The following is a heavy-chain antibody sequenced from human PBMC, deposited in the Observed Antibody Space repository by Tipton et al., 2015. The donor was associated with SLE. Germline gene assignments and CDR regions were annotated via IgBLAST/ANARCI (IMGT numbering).Heavy chain of an antibody. D-gene: IGHD1-26*01. CDR3: ARDGTRSAFSNWFDP. CDR1: GGTFSSYA. V-gene: IGHV1-69*18. J-gene: IGHJ5*02. CDR2: IIPIFGTT. Sequence: QVQLVQSGAEVKKPGSSVKVSCKASGGTFSSYAISWVRQAPGQGLEWMGRIIPIFGTTNYAQKFQGRVTIAADESTSTAYMELSSLRSEDTAVYYCARDGTRSAFSNWFDPWGQGTLVTVSS.